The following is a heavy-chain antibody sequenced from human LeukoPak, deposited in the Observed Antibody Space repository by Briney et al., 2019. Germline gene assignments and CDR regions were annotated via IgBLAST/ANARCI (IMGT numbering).Heavy chain of an antibody. J-gene: IGHJ4*02. CDR3: ARSSGVAGHFDY. Sequence: KPSETLSLTCTVSGGSISSYYWSSVRQPAGKGLEWIGRIYTSGSTNYNPSLKSRVTMSVDTSKNQFSLKRSSVTAADTAVYYCARSSGVAGHFDYWGQGTLVTVSS. D-gene: IGHD6-19*01. CDR1: GGSISSYY. V-gene: IGHV4-4*07. CDR2: IYTSGST.